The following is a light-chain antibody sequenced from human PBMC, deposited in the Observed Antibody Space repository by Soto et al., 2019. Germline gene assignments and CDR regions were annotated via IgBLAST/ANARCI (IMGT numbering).Light chain of an antibody. J-gene: IGKJ1*01. Sequence: FLATLSVYTGERATLSCRASQSVRSNLDWYQQKPGQAPRLLIYDATTRATGIPARFNGSGSGTEFTLSISSLQSEDFAVYYCQQYGSSQWPFGQVSMV. CDR1: QSVRSN. CDR2: DAT. V-gene: IGKV3-15*01. CDR3: QQYGSSQWP.